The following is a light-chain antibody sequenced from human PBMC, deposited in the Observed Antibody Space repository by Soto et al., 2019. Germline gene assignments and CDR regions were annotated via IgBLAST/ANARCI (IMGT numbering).Light chain of an antibody. J-gene: IGKJ1*01. CDR3: QQYSDCPRT. V-gene: IGKV3-15*01. Sequence: LVMTQSPATLSVSPGERAPLSCRASQSVTSNFAWYQQRPGQAPRLLIFHASTRATGIPGRFSGSGSGTEFTLTISSLQSEDSAVYYCQQYSDCPRTFGQGPKVDI. CDR1: QSVTSN. CDR2: HAS.